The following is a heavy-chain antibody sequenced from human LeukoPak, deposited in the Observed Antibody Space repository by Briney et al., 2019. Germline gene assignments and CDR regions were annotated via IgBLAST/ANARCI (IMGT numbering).Heavy chain of an antibody. J-gene: IGHJ4*02. D-gene: IGHD3-10*01. V-gene: IGHV4-59*01. CDR3: ANFPVRGVIKYYFDY. CDR2: IYYSGST. Sequence: PSGTLSLTCTVSGGSTSSNYWSWIRQPPGEGLEWIGYIYYSGSTNYYPSLKSRVTISVDTSKNQFSLKLSSVTAADTAVYYCANFPVRGVIKYYFDYWGQGTLVTVSS. CDR1: GGSTSSNY.